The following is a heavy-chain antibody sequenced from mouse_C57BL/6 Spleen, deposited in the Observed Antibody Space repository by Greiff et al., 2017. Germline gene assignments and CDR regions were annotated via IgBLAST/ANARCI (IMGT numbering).Heavy chain of an antibody. CDR1: GYTFTSYW. J-gene: IGHJ4*01. V-gene: IGHV1-52*01. CDR2: IDPSDSET. D-gene: IGHD2-5*01. Sequence: QVQLQQPGAELVRPGSSVKLSCKASGYTFTSYWMHWVKQRPIQGLEWIGNIDPSDSETHYNQKFKDKATLTADKSSSTAYMQLSSLTSEDSAVYYCARTPPYYSNYYAMDYWGQGTSVTVSS. CDR3: ARTPPYYSNYYAMDY.